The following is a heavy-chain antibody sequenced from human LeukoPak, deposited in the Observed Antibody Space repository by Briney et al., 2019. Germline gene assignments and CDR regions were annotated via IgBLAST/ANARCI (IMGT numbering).Heavy chain of an antibody. V-gene: IGHV3-23*01. J-gene: IGHJ4*02. D-gene: IGHD2-15*01. CDR3: AKQIVVVVAAIDY. CDR1: GFTFSSYA. CDR2: ISGSGGST. Sequence: GGSLRLSCAASGFTFSSYAMSWVRQAPGKGLEWVSAISGSGGSTYYADSVKGRFTISRDNSKNTLHLQMNSLRAEDTAVYYCAKQIVVVVAAIDYWGQGTLVTVSS.